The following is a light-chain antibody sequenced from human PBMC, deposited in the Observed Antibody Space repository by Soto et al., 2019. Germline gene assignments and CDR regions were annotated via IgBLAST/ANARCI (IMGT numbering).Light chain of an antibody. V-gene: IGKV3-20*01. CDR1: QSVSSSY. CDR2: GPS. CDR3: QQFGDSIIT. J-gene: IGKJ5*01. Sequence: EIVLTQSPGTLSLSPGERATLACRASQSVSSSYLAWYPQKHGQAPRLLISGPSSRATGIPERFSVSGSGTDCTRTISRLEPEDVAVDSCQQFGDSIITFGQGTRLEIK.